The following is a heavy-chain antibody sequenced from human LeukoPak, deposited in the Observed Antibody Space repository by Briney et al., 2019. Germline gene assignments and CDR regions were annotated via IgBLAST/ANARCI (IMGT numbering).Heavy chain of an antibody. CDR1: GGSISSSSYY. J-gene: IGHJ5*02. Sequence: PSETLSLTCTVSGGSISSSSYYWGWIRQPPGKGLEWIGSIYYSGSTYYNPSLKSRVTISVDTSKNQFSLKLSSVTAADTAVYYCASRRYYDIFRNWFDPWGQGTLVTVSS. CDR3: ASRRYYDIFRNWFDP. D-gene: IGHD3-9*01. CDR2: IYYSGST. V-gene: IGHV4-39*07.